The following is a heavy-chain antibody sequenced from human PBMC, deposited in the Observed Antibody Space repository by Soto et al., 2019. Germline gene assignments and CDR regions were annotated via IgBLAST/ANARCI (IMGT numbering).Heavy chain of an antibody. CDR1: GYTFTGYD. Sequence: ASVKVSCKASGYTFTGYDMHWLRQAPGQGLEWMGWINPSSGGTNYAQKFQGRVTMTRDTSISTAYMELSRLRSDDTAVYYCARVGGYSYVQGIDYWGQGTLVTVSS. V-gene: IGHV1-2*02. J-gene: IGHJ4*02. D-gene: IGHD5-18*01. CDR3: ARVGGYSYVQGIDY. CDR2: INPSSGGT.